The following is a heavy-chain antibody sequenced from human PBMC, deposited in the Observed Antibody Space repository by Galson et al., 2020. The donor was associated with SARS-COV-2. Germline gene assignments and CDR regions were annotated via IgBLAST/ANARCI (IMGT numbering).Heavy chain of an antibody. D-gene: IGHD3-22*01. V-gene: IGHV1-69*13. CDR2: IIPIFGTA. CDR3: ASIVHDDYYDSSGYY. J-gene: IGHJ4*02. CDR1: GGTFSSYA. Sequence: SVKVSCKASGGTFSSYAISWVRQAPGQGLEWMGGIIPIFGTANYAQKFQGRVTITADESTSTAYMELSSLRSEDTAVYYCASIVHDDYYDSSGYYWGQGTLVTFSS.